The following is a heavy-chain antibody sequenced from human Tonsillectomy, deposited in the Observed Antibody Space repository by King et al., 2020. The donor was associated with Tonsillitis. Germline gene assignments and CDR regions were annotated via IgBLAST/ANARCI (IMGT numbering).Heavy chain of an antibody. Sequence: QLQESGPGLVKPSETLSLTCTVSGGSINNYYWNWLRQPPGKGLEWIGYIYYSGSTNYSPSLKSRVTISVDTSTNQFSLKLSSVPAADTAVYYCARDSMRYGGNSGSYYYYGMDVWGQGTTVTVSS. J-gene: IGHJ6*02. CDR1: GGSINNYY. CDR2: IYYSGST. D-gene: IGHD4-23*01. V-gene: IGHV4-59*01. CDR3: ARDSMRYGGNSGSYYYYGMDV.